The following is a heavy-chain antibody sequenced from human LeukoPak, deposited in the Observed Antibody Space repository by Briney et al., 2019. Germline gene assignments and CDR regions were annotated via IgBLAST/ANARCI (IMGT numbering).Heavy chain of an antibody. CDR3: VREPQAEYYFDY. V-gene: IGHV3-74*01. Sequence: PGESLRLSCAASGFTFSSYWMHWVRQAPGKGLVWVSRINSDGSSTAYADSVKGRFTISRDNAKNTLYLQMNSLRAEDTAVYYCVREPQAEYYFDYWGQGTLVTVSS. D-gene: IGHD1-14*01. CDR2: INSDGSST. J-gene: IGHJ4*02. CDR1: GFTFSSYW.